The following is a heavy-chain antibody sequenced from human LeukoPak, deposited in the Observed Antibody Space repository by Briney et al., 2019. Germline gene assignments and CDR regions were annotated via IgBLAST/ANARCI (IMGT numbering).Heavy chain of an antibody. J-gene: IGHJ4*02. CDR1: GFTVSSNY. CDR2: IYSGGST. CDR3: ARALMYSGSYFDY. Sequence: GGSLRLSCAASGFTVSSNYMSWVRQAPGKGLEWVSVIYSGGSTYYADSVKGRFTISRDNSKNTLYLQMNSLRAEDTAVYYCARALMYSGSYFDYWGQGTLVTVSS. V-gene: IGHV3-53*01. D-gene: IGHD1-26*01.